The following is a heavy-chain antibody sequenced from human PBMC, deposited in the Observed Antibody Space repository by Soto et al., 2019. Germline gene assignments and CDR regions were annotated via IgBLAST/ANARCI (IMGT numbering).Heavy chain of an antibody. V-gene: IGHV4-4*07. CDR2: IYATGTT. CDR3: GRDGTKTLRDWFDP. Sequence: PSESRSLTWTVSAASISGFYWSWIRKSAGKGLEWIGRIYATGTTDYNPSLKSRFMLSVETSKKQISLRLRSVTAAYTAGNTGGRDGTKTLRDWFDPWGQGIWVTVSS. J-gene: IGHJ5*02. CDR1: AASISGFY. D-gene: IGHD1-1*01.